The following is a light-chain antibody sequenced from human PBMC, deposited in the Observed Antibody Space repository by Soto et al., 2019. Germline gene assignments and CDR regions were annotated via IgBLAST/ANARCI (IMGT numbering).Light chain of an antibody. CDR2: DAS. J-gene: IGKJ5*01. CDR1: QEIREY. CDR3: QQRINWPTT. V-gene: IGKV3-11*01. Sequence: GKRATLSSRASQEIREYLAWYQQKPGQAPRLLIYDASKRATGIPARFSGSGSGTDFTLTISSLESEDFAVYYCQQRINWPTTFGQGTRLEIK.